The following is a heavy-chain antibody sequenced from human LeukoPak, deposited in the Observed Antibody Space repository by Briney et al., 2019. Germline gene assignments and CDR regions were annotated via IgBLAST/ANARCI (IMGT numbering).Heavy chain of an antibody. CDR1: GYTFTSYG. Sequence: ASAKVSCKASGYTFTSYGISWVRQAPGQGLEWMGWISAYDGNTNYAQKLQGRVTMTTDTSASTAYMELRSLRSDDTAVYYCARAVYNEWKTSRPGGVYYYYYGMDVWGQGTTVTVSS. CDR3: ARAVYNEWKTSRPGGVYYYYYGMDV. J-gene: IGHJ6*02. CDR2: ISAYDGNT. V-gene: IGHV1-18*01. D-gene: IGHD2-8*02.